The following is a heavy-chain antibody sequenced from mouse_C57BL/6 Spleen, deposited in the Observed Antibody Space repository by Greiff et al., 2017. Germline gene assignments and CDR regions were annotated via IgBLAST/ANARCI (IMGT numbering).Heavy chain of an antibody. J-gene: IGHJ2*01. V-gene: IGHV1-80*01. CDR3: ARNGLRQRDYFDY. D-gene: IGHD2-4*01. CDR2: IYPGDGDT. Sequence: QVQLKQSGAELVKPGASVKISCKASGYAFSSYWMNWVKQRPGKGLEWIGQIYPGDGDTNYNGKFKGKATLTADKSSSTAYMQLSSLTSEDSAVYVCARNGLRQRDYFDYWGQGTTLTVSS. CDR1: GYAFSSYW.